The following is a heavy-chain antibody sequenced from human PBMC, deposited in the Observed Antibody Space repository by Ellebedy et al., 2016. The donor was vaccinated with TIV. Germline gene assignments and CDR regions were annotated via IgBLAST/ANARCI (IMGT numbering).Heavy chain of an antibody. Sequence: AASVKVSCKASAGTFISYATSWVRQAPGQGLEWMGWISANNGDTNYAQKFQGRVTMTTDTSTTTVYMELRSLRSDDTAVYYCARDWSGHWGQGTLVTVSS. J-gene: IGHJ4*02. V-gene: IGHV1-18*01. D-gene: IGHD3-3*01. CDR2: ISANNGDT. CDR3: ARDWSGH. CDR1: AGTFISYA.